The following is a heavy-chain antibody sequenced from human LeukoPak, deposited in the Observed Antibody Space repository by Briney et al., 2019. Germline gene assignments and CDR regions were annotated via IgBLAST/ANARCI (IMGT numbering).Heavy chain of an antibody. CDR3: AKGSGVTMVRGVIIQMRGFDY. CDR1: GFAFSTYS. CDR2: ISGNSKYI. D-gene: IGHD3-10*01. Sequence: GGSLRLSCAASGFAFSTYSMNWVRQAPGKGLEWVSSISGNSKYIFYADSVKGRFTISRDNSKNTLYLQMNSLRAEDTAVYYCAKGSGVTMVRGVIIQMRGFDYWGQGTLVTVSS. V-gene: IGHV3-21*04. J-gene: IGHJ4*02.